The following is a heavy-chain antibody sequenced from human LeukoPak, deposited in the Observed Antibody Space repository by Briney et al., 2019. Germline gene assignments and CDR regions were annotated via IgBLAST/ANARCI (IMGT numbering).Heavy chain of an antibody. CDR2: MNPNSGNT. CDR1: GYTFTSYD. J-gene: IGHJ4*02. D-gene: IGHD2-2*01. V-gene: IGHV1-8*01. Sequence: ASVKVXXKASGYTFTSYDINWVRQATGQGLEWMGWMNPNSGNTGYAQKFQGRVTMTRNTSISTAYMELSSLRSEDTAVYYCARGSTSDWPLDHWGQETLVTISS. CDR3: ARGSTSDWPLDH.